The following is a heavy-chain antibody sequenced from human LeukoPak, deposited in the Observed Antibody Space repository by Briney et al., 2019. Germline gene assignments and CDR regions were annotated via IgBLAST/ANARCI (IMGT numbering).Heavy chain of an antibody. V-gene: IGHV3-33*08. J-gene: IGHJ2*01. CDR1: GFTFSSYG. D-gene: IGHD3-22*01. CDR2: IWYGGSNK. CDR3: ARVLYDSSSYSYWYFDL. Sequence: PGGSLRLSCAASGFTFSSYGMHWVRQAPGKGLEWVAVIWYGGSNKYYADSVKGRFTISRDNSKNTLYLQMNSLRAEDTAVYYCARVLYDSSSYSYWYFDLWGRGTLVTVSS.